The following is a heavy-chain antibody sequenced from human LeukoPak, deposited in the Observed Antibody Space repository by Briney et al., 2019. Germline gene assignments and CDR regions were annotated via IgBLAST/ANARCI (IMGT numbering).Heavy chain of an antibody. Sequence: ASVKVSCKVSGYTLTELSMHWVRQAPGKGLEWMGGFDPEDGETIYAQKFQGRVTMTEDTSTDTAYMELSSLRSEDTAVYYCATGVTIFGVVPSDAFDIWGQGTMVTVSS. D-gene: IGHD3-3*01. J-gene: IGHJ3*02. CDR3: ATGVTIFGVVPSDAFDI. CDR1: GYTLTELS. CDR2: FDPEDGET. V-gene: IGHV1-24*01.